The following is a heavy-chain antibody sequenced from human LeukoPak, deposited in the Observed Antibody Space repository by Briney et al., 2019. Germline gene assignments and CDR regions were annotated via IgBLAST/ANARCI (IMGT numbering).Heavy chain of an antibody. D-gene: IGHD3-22*01. Sequence: GGSLRLSCAPSGVILGSYRMHGVRQAPGEGVEWVSYICWSSRPIYYVDSWKGRFSISRVNAKNSLYLQMNSLRAEDTAVYYCARDHHRRLYDSQARDTFDIWGQGTMVTVSS. CDR1: GVILGSYR. J-gene: IGHJ3*02. CDR3: ARDHHRRLYDSQARDTFDI. CDR2: ICWSSRPI. V-gene: IGHV3-48*01.